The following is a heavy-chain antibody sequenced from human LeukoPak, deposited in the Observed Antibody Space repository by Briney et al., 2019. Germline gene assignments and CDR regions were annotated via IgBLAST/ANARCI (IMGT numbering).Heavy chain of an antibody. CDR2: INHSGST. Sequence: PSETLSLTCAVYGGSFSGYYWSWIRQPPGKGLEWIGEINHSGSTNYNPSLKSRVTISVDTSKNQFSLKLSSVTAADTAVYYCATLNRRYYYGSGTPRGAFDYWGQGTLVTVSS. V-gene: IGHV4-34*01. CDR1: GGSFSGYY. D-gene: IGHD3-10*01. CDR3: ATLNRRYYYGSGTPRGAFDY. J-gene: IGHJ4*02.